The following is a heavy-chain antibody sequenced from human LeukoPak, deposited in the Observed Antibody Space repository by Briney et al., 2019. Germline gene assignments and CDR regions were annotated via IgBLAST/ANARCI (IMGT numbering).Heavy chain of an antibody. V-gene: IGHV1-2*02. J-gene: IGHJ5*02. CDR3: ARDLPWTNQLIAVAGKNWFDP. CDR2: INPNSGGT. Sequence: ASVKVSCKASGYNFTGYYMHWVRQAPGQGLEWMGWINPNSGGTNYAQKFQGRVTMTRDTSISTAYMELSRLRSDDTAVYYCARDLPWTNQLIAVAGKNWFDPWGQGTLVTVSS. D-gene: IGHD6-19*01. CDR1: GYNFTGYY.